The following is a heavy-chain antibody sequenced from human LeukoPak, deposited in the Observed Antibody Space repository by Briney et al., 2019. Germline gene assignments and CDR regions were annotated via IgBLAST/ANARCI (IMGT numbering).Heavy chain of an antibody. CDR1: GFTFSSYW. D-gene: IGHD1-26*01. V-gene: IGHV3-74*01. CDR3: ARPSGSYLDAFDI. Sequence: GGSLRLSCAASGFTFSSYWMHWVRPAPGKGLVWVSRINSDGSSTSYADSVKGRFTISRDNAKNTLYLQMNSLRAEDTAVYYCARPSGSYLDAFDIWGQGTMVTVSS. J-gene: IGHJ3*02. CDR2: INSDGSST.